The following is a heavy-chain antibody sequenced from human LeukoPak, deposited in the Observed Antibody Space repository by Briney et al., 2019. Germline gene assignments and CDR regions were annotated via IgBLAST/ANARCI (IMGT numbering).Heavy chain of an antibody. D-gene: IGHD3/OR15-3a*01. J-gene: IGHJ5*02. Sequence: SETLSLTCTVSGGSISSSSYYWGWIRQPPGKGLEWIVSIYYSGSTYYNPSLKSRVTISVDTSKNQFSLKLSSVTAADTAVYYCAILIDDFWTGYGGSVNWFDPWVQGTLVTVSS. CDR1: GGSISSSSYY. CDR3: AILIDDFWTGYGGSVNWFDP. V-gene: IGHV4-39*01. CDR2: IYYSGST.